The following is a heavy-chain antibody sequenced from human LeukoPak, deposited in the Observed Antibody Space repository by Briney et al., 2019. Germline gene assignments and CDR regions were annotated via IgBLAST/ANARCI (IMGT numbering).Heavy chain of an antibody. V-gene: IGHV1-18*01. J-gene: IGHJ4*02. CDR3: ARHSGGTFFDY. CDR2: ISTYSGNT. Sequence: GASVKVSCTASGYTFTSYGISWVRQAPGQGLEWMGWISTYSGNTNYAQKLQGRVIMTTDSSTSTACMELKSLRSDDTAVYYCARHSGGTFFDYWGQGTLVTVSS. D-gene: IGHD2/OR15-2a*01. CDR1: GYTFTSYG.